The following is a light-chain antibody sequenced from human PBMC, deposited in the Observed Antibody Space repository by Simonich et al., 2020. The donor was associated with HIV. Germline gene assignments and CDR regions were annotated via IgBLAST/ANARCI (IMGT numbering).Light chain of an antibody. Sequence: QSALTQPASVSGSPGQSITISCTGTSSAVGAYNYVSWYQHPPGNAPKLIIYDVNTRPSGISNRFSASQSGNTASLTISGLQAEDEADYYCSSCARNNTWVFGGRTKLTVL. CDR2: DVN. CDR1: SSAVGAYNY. J-gene: IGLJ3*02. V-gene: IGLV2-14*03. CDR3: SSCARNNTWV.